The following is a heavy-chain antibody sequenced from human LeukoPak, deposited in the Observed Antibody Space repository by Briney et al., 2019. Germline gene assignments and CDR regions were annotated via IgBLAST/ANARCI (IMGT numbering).Heavy chain of an antibody. CDR2: INSDGCST. V-gene: IGHV3-74*01. CDR1: GFTFSSYW. CDR3: ARGGFGSGSYTPYYYYGMDV. D-gene: IGHD1-26*01. Sequence: GGSLRLSCAASGFTFSSYWMHWVRQAPGKGLVWVSRINSDGCSTSYADSVKGRFTISRDNAKNTLYLQMNSLRAEDTAVYYCARGGFGSGSYTPYYYYGMDVWGQGTTVTVSS. J-gene: IGHJ6*02.